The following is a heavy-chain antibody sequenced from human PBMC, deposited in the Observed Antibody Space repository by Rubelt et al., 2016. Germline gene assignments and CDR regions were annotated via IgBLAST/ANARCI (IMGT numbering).Heavy chain of an antibody. CDR2: IGSFSGPA. J-gene: IGHJ4*02. CDR1: GYHFRSYG. V-gene: IGHV1-18*01. Sequence: GGEVKQPGASVKVSCKASGYHFRSYGITWVRQAPGQGLEWMGWIGSFSGPAHYNQKFQGRVTMTTDTSTNTAYMELRSLGSDDTAMYYCERDQAPYDYWGQGTQVTVSS. CDR3: ERDQAPYDY.